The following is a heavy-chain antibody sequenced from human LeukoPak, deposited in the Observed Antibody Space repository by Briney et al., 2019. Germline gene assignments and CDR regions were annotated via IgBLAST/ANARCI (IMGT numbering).Heavy chain of an antibody. CDR2: VWFDGTNK. CDR1: GFTFSRSA. Sequence: GSLRLSCTDSGFTFSRSAMHWVRQAPGKGLEWVAVVWFDGTNKYYADSVKGRFTISRDNSKNTVYLQMNSLRADDTAVYYCARDRVTKQAPPGYWGQGTLVTVSS. D-gene: IGHD2-8*01. V-gene: IGHV3-30*04. J-gene: IGHJ4*02. CDR3: ARDRVTKQAPPGY.